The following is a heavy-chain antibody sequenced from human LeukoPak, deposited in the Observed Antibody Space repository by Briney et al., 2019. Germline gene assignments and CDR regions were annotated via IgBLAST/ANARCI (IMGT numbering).Heavy chain of an antibody. CDR2: IYYSGST. Sequence: SETLSLTCTVSGGSISSGDYYWSWIRQPPGKGLEWIGYIYYSGSTYYNPSLKSRVTISVDTSKNQFSLKLSSVTAADTAVYYCASPNGDDFWSDYYFDYWGQGTLVTVSS. V-gene: IGHV4-30-4*08. J-gene: IGHJ4*02. D-gene: IGHD3-3*01. CDR3: ASPNGDDFWSDYYFDY. CDR1: GGSISSGDYY.